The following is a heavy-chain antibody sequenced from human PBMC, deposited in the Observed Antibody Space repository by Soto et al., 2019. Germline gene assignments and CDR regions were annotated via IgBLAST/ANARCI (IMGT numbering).Heavy chain of an antibody. V-gene: IGHV4-34*01. CDR3: ARRYCSSTRCPAAFVF. Sequence: SETLSITCAVYGGSFSGYYWTWIRQSPGKGMEWIGEINHSGSTKYNPSLKSRVTISVDTSKNQISLKLTSVTAADTALYYCARRYCSSTRCPAAFVFWCRGTLLTGFS. J-gene: IGHJ5*01. D-gene: IGHD2-2*01. CDR2: INHSGST. CDR1: GGSFSGYY.